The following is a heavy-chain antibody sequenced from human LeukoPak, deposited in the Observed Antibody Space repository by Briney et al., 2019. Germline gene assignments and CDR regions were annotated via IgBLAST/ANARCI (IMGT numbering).Heavy chain of an antibody. Sequence: GESLKISCKGSGYSFISYWIGWVRQMPGKGLEWMGIIYPGDSDTRYSPSFQGQVTISADKSISTAYLQWSSLKASDTAMYYCARPSSSWYEHFDYWGQGTLVTVSS. D-gene: IGHD6-13*01. J-gene: IGHJ4*02. CDR2: IYPGDSDT. CDR1: GYSFISYW. CDR3: ARPSSSWYEHFDY. V-gene: IGHV5-51*01.